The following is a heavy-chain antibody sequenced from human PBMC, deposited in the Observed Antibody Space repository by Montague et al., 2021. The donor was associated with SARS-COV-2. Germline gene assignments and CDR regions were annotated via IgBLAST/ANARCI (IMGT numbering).Heavy chain of an antibody. J-gene: IGHJ5*02. D-gene: IGHD3-3*01. CDR3: ERAVSVWSAVNWFDP. CDR2: IYYSRGI. CDR1: GRSIIDHS. Sequence: SETLSLTCTVSGRSIIDHSSAWIWQPPGKGVEWLAYIYYSRGINSNDYPTSRVSISVDTSKNQYSLKLTSVTAADTAVYYCERAVSVWSAVNWFDPWGQGTLVTVSS. V-gene: IGHV4-59*11.